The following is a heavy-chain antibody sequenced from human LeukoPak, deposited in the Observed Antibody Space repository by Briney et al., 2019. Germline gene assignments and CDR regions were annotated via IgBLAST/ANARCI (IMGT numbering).Heavy chain of an antibody. CDR1: GFTVSSFS. V-gene: IGHV3-48*02. D-gene: IGHD1-26*01. J-gene: IGHJ4*02. CDR2: ISGSGGDI. Sequence: GGSLRLSCAASGFTVSSFSMNCVRQAPGKGLEWVSYISGSGGDIHCADSVKGRFTISRNNAKNSLYLQMTSLRDEDTAVYYCARDLHSGAYTFDYWGQGTLVTVSS. CDR3: ARDLHSGAYTFDY.